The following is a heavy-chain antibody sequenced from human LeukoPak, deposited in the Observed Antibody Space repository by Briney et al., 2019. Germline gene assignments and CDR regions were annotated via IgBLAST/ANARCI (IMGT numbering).Heavy chain of an antibody. Sequence: GGSLRLSCAASGFIFSSYAMSWVRQAPGKGLEWVANIKEDGSQEYYVDSVRGRFTISRDNARNSVYLQMNSLRAEDTAVYYCAKGGAPFAESAYWGQGTLVTVSS. CDR1: GFIFSSYA. J-gene: IGHJ4*02. V-gene: IGHV3-7*01. D-gene: IGHD3-10*01. CDR3: AKGGAPFAESAY. CDR2: IKEDGSQE.